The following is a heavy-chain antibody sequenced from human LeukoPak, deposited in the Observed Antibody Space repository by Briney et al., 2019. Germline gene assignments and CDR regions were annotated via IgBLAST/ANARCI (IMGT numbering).Heavy chain of an antibody. J-gene: IGHJ4*02. CDR2: IYYSGNT. D-gene: IGHD1-26*01. Sequence: LRLSCAASGFTFSSYAMHWVRQSPGKGLEWIGSIYYSGNTYYNPSLKSRVTISVDTSKNQFSLKLSSVTAADTAVYYCARDYLGAGTVAATSGYWGQGTLVTVSS. CDR3: ARDYLGAGTVAATSGY. V-gene: IGHV4-39*02. CDR1: GFTFSSYAMH.